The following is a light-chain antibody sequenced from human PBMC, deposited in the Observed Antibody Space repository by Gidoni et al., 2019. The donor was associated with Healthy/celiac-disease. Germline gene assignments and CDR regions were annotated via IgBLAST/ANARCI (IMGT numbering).Light chain of an antibody. CDR1: SRDVGGYNY. Sequence: QSALTQPASVSGSPGQSITISCTGTSRDVGGYNYVSWYQPHPGKAPKLMIYDVSNRPSGVSNRFSGSKSGNTASLTISGLQAEDEADYYCSSYTSSSTLYVFGTGTKVTVL. CDR3: SSYTSSSTLYV. V-gene: IGLV2-14*03. J-gene: IGLJ1*01. CDR2: DVS.